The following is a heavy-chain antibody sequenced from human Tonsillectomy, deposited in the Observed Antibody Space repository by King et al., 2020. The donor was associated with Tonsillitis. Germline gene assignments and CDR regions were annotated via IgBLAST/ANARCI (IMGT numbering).Heavy chain of an antibody. Sequence: DVQLVESGGGLVQPGGSLKLSCAASGFTFSGSAMHWVRQASGKGLEWVGRIRSKANSYATAYAASVKGRFTISRDDSKNTAYLQMKSLKTEDTAVYYCTRDPFYWYFDLWGRGTLVTVSS. V-gene: IGHV3-73*02. CDR3: TRDPFYWYFDL. J-gene: IGHJ2*01. CDR1: GFTFSGSA. CDR2: IRSKANSYAT.